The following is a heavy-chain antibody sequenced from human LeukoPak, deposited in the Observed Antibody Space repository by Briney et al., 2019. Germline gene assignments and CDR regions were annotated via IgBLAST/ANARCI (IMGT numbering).Heavy chain of an antibody. J-gene: IGHJ4*02. CDR2: IYYSGST. Sequence: NPSETLSLTCTVSGGSISSGGYYWSWIRQHPGKGLEWIGYIYYSGSTYYNPSLKSRVTISVDTSKNQFSLKLSSVTAADTAVYYCARGPPPDFDCWGQGTLVTVSS. V-gene: IGHV4-31*03. CDR1: GGSISSGGYY. CDR3: ARGPPPDFDC.